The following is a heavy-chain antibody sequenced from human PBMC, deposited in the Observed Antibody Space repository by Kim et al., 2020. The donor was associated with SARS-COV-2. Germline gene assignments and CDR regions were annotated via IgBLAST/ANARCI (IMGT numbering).Heavy chain of an antibody. Sequence: SETLSLTCAVYGGSFSGYYWSWIRQPPGKGLEWIGEINHSGSTNYNPSLKSRVTISVDTSKNQFSLKLSSVTAADTAVYYCARGHGSTSCSPGIAAAGGFGYWGQGTLVTVSS. V-gene: IGHV4-34*01. J-gene: IGHJ4*02. CDR2: INHSGST. CDR3: ARGHGSTSCSPGIAAAGGFGY. D-gene: IGHD6-13*01. CDR1: GGSFSGYY.